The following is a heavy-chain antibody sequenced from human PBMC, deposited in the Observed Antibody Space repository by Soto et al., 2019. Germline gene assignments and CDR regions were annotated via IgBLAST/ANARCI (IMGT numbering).Heavy chain of an antibody. Sequence: QVQLQESGPGLVKPSGTLSLTCAVSGGSISSSNWWSWVRQPPGKGLEWIGEIYHSGSTNYNPSLTXRXTXSXXKSRNQFSLKLSSVTAADTAVYYCARRWGEGRVDYWGQGTLVTVSS. CDR2: IYHSGST. CDR3: ARRWGEGRVDY. J-gene: IGHJ4*02. D-gene: IGHD3-10*01. V-gene: IGHV4-4*02. CDR1: GGSISSSNW.